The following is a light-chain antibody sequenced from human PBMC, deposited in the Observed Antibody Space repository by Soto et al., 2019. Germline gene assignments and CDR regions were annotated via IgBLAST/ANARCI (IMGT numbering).Light chain of an antibody. CDR3: QQSYSTPYT. CDR1: QSISSY. Sequence: DIQMTQSPSSLSASVGDRVTITCRASQSISSYLNWYQQKPGKAPKLLIYAASSLQSGVPSRFSGDRSGTEFTLTISSLQPEDFATYYCQQSYSTPYTFGQGTKLEIK. J-gene: IGKJ2*01. CDR2: AAS. V-gene: IGKV1-39*01.